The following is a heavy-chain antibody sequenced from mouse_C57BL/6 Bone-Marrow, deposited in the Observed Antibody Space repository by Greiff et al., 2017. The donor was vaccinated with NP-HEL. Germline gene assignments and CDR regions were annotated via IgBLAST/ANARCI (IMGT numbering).Heavy chain of an antibody. CDR3: GLAWFAY. Sequence: LVESGASVKISCKASGYTFTDYYMNWVKQSHGKSLEWIGDINPNNGGTSYNQKFKGKATLTVDKSSSTAYMELRSLTSENSAVYYCGLAWFAYWGQGTLVTVSA. V-gene: IGHV1-26*01. CDR1: GYTFTDYY. CDR2: INPNNGGT. J-gene: IGHJ3*01.